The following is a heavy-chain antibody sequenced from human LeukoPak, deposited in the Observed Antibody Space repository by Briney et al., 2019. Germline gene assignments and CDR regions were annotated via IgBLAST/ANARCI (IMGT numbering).Heavy chain of an antibody. J-gene: IGHJ4*02. CDR1: GFTFSNYD. Sequence: GGSLRLSCAASGFTFSNYDMHWVRQAPGKGLEWVAFIRYDGSNEYYADSVKGRFTISRDNSKNTMYLQMNSLRAEDTAVYYCAKNSGPGMGIAVAYCDYWGQGNLVTVSS. CDR2: IRYDGSNE. CDR3: AKNSGPGMGIAVAYCDY. D-gene: IGHD6-19*01. V-gene: IGHV3-30*02.